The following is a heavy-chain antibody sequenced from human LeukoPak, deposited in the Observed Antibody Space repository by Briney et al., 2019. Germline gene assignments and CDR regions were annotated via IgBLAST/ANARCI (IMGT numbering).Heavy chain of an antibody. J-gene: IGHJ4*02. V-gene: IGHV3-33*01. CDR2: IWYDGSNK. CDR1: GFTFSSYG. CDR3: ARGIIPGTALDY. Sequence: GGSLRLSCAASGFTFSSYGMHWVRQAPGKGLEWVAVIWYDGSNKYYADSVKGRFTISRDNSKNTLYLQMNSLRAEDTAVYYCARGIIPGTALDYWGQGTLVTVSS. D-gene: IGHD1-1*01.